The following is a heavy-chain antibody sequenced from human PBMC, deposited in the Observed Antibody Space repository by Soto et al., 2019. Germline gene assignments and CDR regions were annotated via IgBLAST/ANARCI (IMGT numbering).Heavy chain of an antibody. D-gene: IGHD2-2*01. J-gene: IGHJ5*02. V-gene: IGHV3-21*01. Sequence: EVQLVESGGGLVKPGGSLRLSCAASGFTFSSYSMNWVRQAPGKGLEWVSSISSSSSYIYYADSVKGRFTISRDNAKNSLYLQMNSLRAEDTAVYYCARDDEYCSSTSCYPGGWLDPWGQGTLVTVSS. CDR3: ARDDEYCSSTSCYPGGWLDP. CDR2: ISSSSSYI. CDR1: GFTFSSYS.